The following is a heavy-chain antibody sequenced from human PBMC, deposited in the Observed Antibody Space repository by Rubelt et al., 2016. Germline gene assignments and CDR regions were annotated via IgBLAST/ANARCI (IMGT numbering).Heavy chain of an antibody. CDR1: GFTFSSYG. D-gene: IGHD3-3*01. V-gene: IGHV3-30*18. CDR3: AKDLSPPYYDFWNGYYRRYMDV. Sequence: VQLVESGGGVVQPGRTLRLSCAASGFTFSSYGMHWVRQAPGKGLEWVGVISYDGSNNNYADSFKGRSTISRDNSRNTLYLQMNSLRVEDTAVYYCAKDLSPPYYDFWNGYYRRYMDVWGKGTTVTVSS. J-gene: IGHJ6*03. CDR2: ISYDGSNN.